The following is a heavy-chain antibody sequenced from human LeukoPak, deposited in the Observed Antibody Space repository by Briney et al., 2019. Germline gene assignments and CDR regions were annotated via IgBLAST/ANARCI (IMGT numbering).Heavy chain of an antibody. Sequence: GGSLRLSCSASGFTFSNYAMHWVRQAPGKGLEYVSAISSNGGSTYYADSVKGRFTISRDNSKNTLYLQMSSLRAEDTAVYYCARERTSGWDAFDFWGQGTLVTVSS. V-gene: IGHV3-64D*06. D-gene: IGHD6-19*01. CDR3: ARERTSGWDAFDF. CDR1: GFTFSNYA. CDR2: ISSNGGST. J-gene: IGHJ4*02.